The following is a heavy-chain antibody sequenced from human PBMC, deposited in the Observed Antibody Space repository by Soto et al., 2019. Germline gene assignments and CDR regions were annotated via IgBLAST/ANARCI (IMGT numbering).Heavy chain of an antibody. V-gene: IGHV3-74*01. J-gene: IGHJ4*02. Sequence: GGSLRLSCAASGFTFSSYWMHWVRQAPGKGLVWVSRINSDGSSTSYADSVKGRFTISRDNAKNTLYLQMNSLRAEDTAVYCCARGYCSGGSCYLHDYWGQGTLVTVSS. D-gene: IGHD2-15*01. CDR2: INSDGSST. CDR1: GFTFSSYW. CDR3: ARGYCSGGSCYLHDY.